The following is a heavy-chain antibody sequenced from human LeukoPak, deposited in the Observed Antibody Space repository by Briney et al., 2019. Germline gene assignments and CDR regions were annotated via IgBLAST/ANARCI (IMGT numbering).Heavy chain of an antibody. CDR2: ISYDGSNK. D-gene: IGHD3-3*01. V-gene: IGHV3-30*18. Sequence: PGRSLRLSCAASGFTFSSYGMHWVRQAPGKGLEWVAVISYDGSNKYYADSVKGRFAISRDNSKNTLYLQMNSLRAEDTAVYYCAKDRDFWSGYRYYFDYWGQGTPVTVST. CDR3: AKDRDFWSGYRYYFDY. CDR1: GFTFSSYG. J-gene: IGHJ4*02.